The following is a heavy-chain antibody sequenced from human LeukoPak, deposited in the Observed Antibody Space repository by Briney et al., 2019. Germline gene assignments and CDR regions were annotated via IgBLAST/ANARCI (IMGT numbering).Heavy chain of an antibody. Sequence: SETLSLTCTVSGGSISSSSYYWGWIRQPPGKGLEWIGSVYYSGSTYYNPSLKSRVTISVDTSKNQFSLKLSSVTAADTAVYYCARVKYRSSWYEGDWFDPWGQGTLVTVSS. J-gene: IGHJ5*02. D-gene: IGHD6-13*01. V-gene: IGHV4-39*07. CDR3: ARVKYRSSWYEGDWFDP. CDR1: GGSISSSSYY. CDR2: VYYSGST.